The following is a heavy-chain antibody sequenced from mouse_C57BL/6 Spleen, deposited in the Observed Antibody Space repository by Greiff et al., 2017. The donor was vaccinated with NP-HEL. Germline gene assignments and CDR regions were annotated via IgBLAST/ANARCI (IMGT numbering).Heavy chain of an antibody. D-gene: IGHD1-1*01. CDR1: GFSLTSYG. Sequence: QVQLQQSGPGLVAPSQSLSITCTVSGFSLTSYGVDWVRQPPGKGLEWLGVIWGGGSTNYNSALMSRLSISKDNSKSQVFLKMNSLQTDDTAMYYCAKHDPFGGYYGSSFAYWGQGTLVTVSA. CDR2: IWGGGST. V-gene: IGHV2-9*01. CDR3: AKHDPFGGYYGSSFAY. J-gene: IGHJ3*01.